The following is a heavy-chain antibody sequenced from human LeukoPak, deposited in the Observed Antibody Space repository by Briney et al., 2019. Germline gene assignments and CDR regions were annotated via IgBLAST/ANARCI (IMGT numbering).Heavy chain of an antibody. V-gene: IGHV1-8*01. CDR1: GYTFTSYD. D-gene: IGHD6-19*01. CDR2: MNPNSGNT. CDR3: ARAQEVADHDWFDP. J-gene: IGHJ5*02. Sequence: ASVKVSCKASGYTFTSYDINWVRQATGQGLEWMGWMNPNSGNTGYAQKFQGRVTMTRNTSISTAYMELSSLRSDDTAVYYCARAQEVADHDWFDPWGQGTLVTVSP.